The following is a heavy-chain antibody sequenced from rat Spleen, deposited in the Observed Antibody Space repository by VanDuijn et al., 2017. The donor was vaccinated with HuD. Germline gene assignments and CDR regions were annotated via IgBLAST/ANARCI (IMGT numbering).Heavy chain of an antibody. J-gene: IGHJ2*01. CDR3: ARHSLYYYSRYIHEYFDN. Sequence: EVQLVESGGGLVQPGRSLKLSCAASGFTFSNYDMAWVRQAPTKGLEWVASIRTGGGNTYYRDSVKGRVTISRDNAKSTLYRQMDSLRYEDTATYYCARHSLYYYSRYIHEYFDNWGQGVMVTVSS. CDR2: IRTGGGNT. CDR1: GFTFSNYD. D-gene: IGHD1-2*01. V-gene: IGHV5S23*01.